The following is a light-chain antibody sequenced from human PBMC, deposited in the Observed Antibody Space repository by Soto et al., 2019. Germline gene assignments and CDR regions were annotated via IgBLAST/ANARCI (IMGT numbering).Light chain of an antibody. V-gene: IGLV1-51*01. Sequence: QAVVTQPRSVSAAPGQKVTISCSGSSSNIGSNYVSWYQQLPGTAPKLLIYDNGKRPSGIPDRFSGSQSGTSATLGITGLQTGDEADYYCGTWDNSLSAVFGGGTKLTVL. J-gene: IGLJ2*01. CDR3: GTWDNSLSAV. CDR2: DNG. CDR1: SSNIGSNY.